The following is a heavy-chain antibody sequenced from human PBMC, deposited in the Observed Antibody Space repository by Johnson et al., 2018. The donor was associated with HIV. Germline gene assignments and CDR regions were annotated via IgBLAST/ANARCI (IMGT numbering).Heavy chain of an antibody. CDR3: ATFGGGSFHAFEI. D-gene: IGHD1-26*01. J-gene: IGHJ3*02. CDR1: GFTFSSYW. V-gene: IGHV3-7*05. CDR2: IKQDGSEK. Sequence: VQLVESGGGLVQPGGSLRLSCAASGFTFSSYWMGWVRQAPGKGLEWVANIKQDGSEKYYVDSLKGRFTISRDHAKNSLYLQMNSLRAEDTAVYYCATFGGGSFHAFEIWGQGTMVTVSS.